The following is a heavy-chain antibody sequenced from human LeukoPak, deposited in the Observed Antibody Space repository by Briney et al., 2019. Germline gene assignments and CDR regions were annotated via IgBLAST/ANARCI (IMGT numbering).Heavy chain of an antibody. Sequence: HPGGSLRLSCAASGFTFSRYAMHWVRQAPGKGLEWVAVISYDGSNKYYADSVKGRFTISRDNSKNTLYLQMNSLRAEDTAVYYCAREAEAFDIWGQGTMVTVSS. CDR2: ISYDGSNK. V-gene: IGHV3-30-3*01. J-gene: IGHJ3*02. CDR1: GFTFSRYA. CDR3: AREAEAFDI.